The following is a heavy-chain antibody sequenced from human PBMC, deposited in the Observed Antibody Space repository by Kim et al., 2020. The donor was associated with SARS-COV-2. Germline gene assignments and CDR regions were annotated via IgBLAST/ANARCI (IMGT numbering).Heavy chain of an antibody. V-gene: IGHV3-23*01. J-gene: IGHJ4*02. CDR3: AKLGLFWDYGDEYYFDY. Sequence: VKGRFTISRDNSKNTLYLQMNSLRAEDTAVYYCAKLGLFWDYGDEYYFDYWGQGTLVTVSS. D-gene: IGHD4-17*01.